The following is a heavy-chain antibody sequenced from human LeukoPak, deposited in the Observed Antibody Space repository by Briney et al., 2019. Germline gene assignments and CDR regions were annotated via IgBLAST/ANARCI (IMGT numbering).Heavy chain of an antibody. CDR2: MNPNSGNT. CDR3: ARGTILYYYDSSGYSAV. CDR1: GYTFTSYD. J-gene: IGHJ4*02. Sequence: ASVKVSCKASGYTFTSYDINWVRQATGQGLEWMGWMNPNSGNTGYAQKFQGRVTMTRNTSISTAYMELSSLRSEDTAVYYCARGTILYYYDSSGYSAVWGQGTLVTVSS. V-gene: IGHV1-8*01. D-gene: IGHD3-22*01.